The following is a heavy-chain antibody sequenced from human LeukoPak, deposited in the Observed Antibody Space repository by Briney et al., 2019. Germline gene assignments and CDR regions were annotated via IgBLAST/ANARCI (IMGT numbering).Heavy chain of an antibody. Sequence: ASVKVSCKASGYTFTSYDINWVRQATGQGLEWMGWMNPNSGNTGYAQKFQGRVTMTRNTSISTAYMELSSLRSEDTTVYYCARVPIYDSSPEGYWGQGTLVTVSS. CDR2: MNPNSGNT. CDR3: ARVPIYDSSPEGY. J-gene: IGHJ4*02. D-gene: IGHD3-22*01. CDR1: GYTFTSYD. V-gene: IGHV1-8*01.